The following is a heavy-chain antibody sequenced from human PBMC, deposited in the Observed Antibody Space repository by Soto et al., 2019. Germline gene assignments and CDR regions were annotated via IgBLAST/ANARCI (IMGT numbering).Heavy chain of an antibody. CDR1: GFTFSSHG. J-gene: IGHJ4*02. CDR3: ARGMIVRGAALDY. CDR2: INNSSSII. V-gene: IGHV3-48*01. Sequence: EVQLVESGGGLVQPGGSLRLYCAASGFTFSSHGMTWVRQAPGEGLEWISYINNSSSIIYYADSVLGRFTISRDNARNSLYLQMNSLRAADTAVYYCARGMIVRGAALDYWGQGSLVTVSS. D-gene: IGHD3-22*01.